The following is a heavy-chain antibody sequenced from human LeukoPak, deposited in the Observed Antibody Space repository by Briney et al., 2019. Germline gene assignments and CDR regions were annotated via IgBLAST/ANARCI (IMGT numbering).Heavy chain of an antibody. CDR2: INPNGGGT. CDR3: ARLYSYGYGRNWFDP. D-gene: IGHD5-18*01. CDR1: GYTFTGYY. V-gene: IGHV1-2*04. J-gene: IGHJ5*02. Sequence: ASVKVSCKASGYTFTGYYMHWVRQAPGQGLEWMGWINPNGGGTNYAQKFQGWVTMTRDTSISTAYMELSRLRSDDTAVYYCARLYSYGYGRNWFDPWGQGTLVTVSS.